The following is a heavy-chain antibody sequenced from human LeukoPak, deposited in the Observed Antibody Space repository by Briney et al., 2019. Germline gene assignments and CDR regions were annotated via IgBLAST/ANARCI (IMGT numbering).Heavy chain of an antibody. Sequence: ASVKVSCKASGYTFTGYYMHWVRQAPGQGLEWMGWINPNSGGTNYAQKFQGRVTMTRDTSISTAYMELSRLRSDDAAVYYCARSRFRQLPNNWFDPWGQGTLVTVSS. CDR3: ARSRFRQLPNNWFDP. V-gene: IGHV1-2*02. CDR2: INPNSGGT. D-gene: IGHD6-6*01. CDR1: GYTFTGYY. J-gene: IGHJ5*02.